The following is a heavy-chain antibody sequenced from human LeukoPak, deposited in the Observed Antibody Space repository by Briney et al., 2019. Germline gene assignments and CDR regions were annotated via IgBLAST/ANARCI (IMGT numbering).Heavy chain of an antibody. V-gene: IGHV3-48*04. D-gene: IGHD4/OR15-4a*01. CDR2: ISSSGSTM. CDR3: ARDSGLRGLWPLDY. CDR1: GFTFSSFG. Sequence: GGSLRLSCAASGFTFSSFGMNWVRQAPGKGPEWISYISSSGSTMYYADSVKGRFTISRDNAKNSLFLQMNSLRAEDTAVYNCARDSGLRGLWPLDYWGQGALVTVFS. J-gene: IGHJ4*02.